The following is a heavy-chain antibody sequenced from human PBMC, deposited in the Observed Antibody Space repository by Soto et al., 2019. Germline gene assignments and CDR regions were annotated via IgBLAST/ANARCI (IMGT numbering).Heavy chain of an antibody. Sequence: QVQLQESGPGLVKASETLSLTCSVSGGSISRYYWSWIRQPPGKGLEWIGYAYYRGETCYNPPLKSLVTMAVYTSKNQVSLKLSSVTAADTAVYYCARDRSTYGGGCTGEVKENWFDPWGQGALVTVSS. CDR1: GGSISRYY. V-gene: IGHV4-59*01. CDR3: ARDRSTYGGGCTGEVKENWFDP. J-gene: IGHJ5*02. CDR2: AYYRGET. D-gene: IGHD2-8*01.